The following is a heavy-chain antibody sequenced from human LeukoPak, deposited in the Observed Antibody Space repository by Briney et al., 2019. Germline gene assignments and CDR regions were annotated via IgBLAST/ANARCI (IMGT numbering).Heavy chain of an antibody. D-gene: IGHD3-10*01. J-gene: IGHJ6*02. V-gene: IGHV4-4*07. Sequence: SETLSLTCTVSGGSISRYYWSWIRQPAGKGLEWIGRIYTSGSTNYKPSLTRRVTMSVDTSKNQFSLKLSSVTAADTAVYYCARGVRYYGSGSYYTFGYYYGMDVWGQGTTVTVSS. CDR1: GGSISRYY. CDR2: IYTSGST. CDR3: ARGVRYYGSGSYYTFGYYYGMDV.